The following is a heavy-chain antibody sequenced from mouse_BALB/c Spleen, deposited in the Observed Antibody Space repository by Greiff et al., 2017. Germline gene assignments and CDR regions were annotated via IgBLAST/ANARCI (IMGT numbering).Heavy chain of an antibody. J-gene: IGHJ3*01. V-gene: IGHV5-17*02. CDR3: ARRGNTTGFAY. Sequence: EVQLVESGGGLVKPGGSRKLSCAASGFTFSSFGMHWVRQAPEKGLEWVAYISSGSSTIYYADTVKGRFTISRDNPKNTLFLQMTSLRSEDTAMYYCARRGNTTGFAYWGQGTLVTVSA. CDR2: ISSGSSTI. D-gene: IGHD2-12*01. CDR1: GFTFSSFG.